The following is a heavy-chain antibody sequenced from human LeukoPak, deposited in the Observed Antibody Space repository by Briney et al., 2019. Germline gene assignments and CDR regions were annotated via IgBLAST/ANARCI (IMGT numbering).Heavy chain of an antibody. J-gene: IGHJ4*02. CDR3: AKDPRRYSRTGGYFDY. CDR1: RFTFSNYV. CDR2: ISYDGSDK. V-gene: IGHV3-30*18. D-gene: IGHD6-13*01. Sequence: GGSLRLSCAASRFTFSNYVMLWLRQAPGKGLEGVAVISYDGSDKYYADSVKGRFTISRDNSKNTLYLQMNSLRAEDTAVYYCAKDPRRYSRTGGYFDYWGQGTLVTVSS.